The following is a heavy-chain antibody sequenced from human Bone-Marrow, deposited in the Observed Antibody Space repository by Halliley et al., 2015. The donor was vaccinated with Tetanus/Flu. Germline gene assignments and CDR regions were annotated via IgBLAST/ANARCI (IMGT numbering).Heavy chain of an antibody. Sequence: LRLSCTVSGGSISSYYWSWIRQPPGKGLEWIGYIYYSGSTNYNPSLKSRVIISVDASKNQFSLKLSSVTAADTAVYYCARDFNFYESSVYYSEWYFDLWGRGTLVTVSS. V-gene: IGHV4-59*01. J-gene: IGHJ2*01. D-gene: IGHD3-22*01. CDR2: IYYSGST. CDR3: ARDFNFYESSVYYSEWYFDL. CDR1: GGSISSYY.